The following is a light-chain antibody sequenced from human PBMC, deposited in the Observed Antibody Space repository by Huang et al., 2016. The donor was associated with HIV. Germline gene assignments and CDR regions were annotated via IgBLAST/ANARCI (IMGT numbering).Light chain of an antibody. CDR2: AAS. J-gene: IGKJ4*01. CDR1: QGLSSY. CDR3: QQLNSYPLT. Sequence: IQLTQSPSSLSASVGDRVTITCRASQGLSSYLTWYQQKPGKAPQLLIYAASTLQSGVPSRFSGSGSGTDFTLTISSLQPEDFATYYCQQLNSYPLTFGGGTKVEIK. V-gene: IGKV1-9*01.